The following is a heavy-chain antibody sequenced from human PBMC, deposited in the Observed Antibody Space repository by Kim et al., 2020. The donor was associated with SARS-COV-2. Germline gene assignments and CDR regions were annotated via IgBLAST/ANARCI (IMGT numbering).Heavy chain of an antibody. D-gene: IGHD3-10*01. Sequence: SETLSLTCAVYGGSFSGYYWSWIRQPPGKGLEWIGEINHSGSTNYNPSLKSRVTISVDTSKNQFSLKLSSVTAADTAVYYCARERRGGYGSGSYNYGMDVWGQGTTVTVSS. CDR2: INHSGST. J-gene: IGHJ6*02. CDR1: GGSFSGYY. V-gene: IGHV4-34*01. CDR3: ARERRGGYGSGSYNYGMDV.